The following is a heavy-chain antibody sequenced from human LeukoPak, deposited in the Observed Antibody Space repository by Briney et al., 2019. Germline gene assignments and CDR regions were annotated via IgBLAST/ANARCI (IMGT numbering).Heavy chain of an antibody. Sequence: GGSLRLSCAASGFTFSSYSMNWVRMAPGKGLEWVSRMNHDGSSTNYADSVKGRFTISRDNAKNTLYLQMNSLRAEDTAVYYCVRDWGYDSSGYWQKYFDTWGQGTLVTVSS. D-gene: IGHD3-22*01. CDR1: GFTFSSYS. V-gene: IGHV3-74*01. J-gene: IGHJ4*02. CDR2: MNHDGSST. CDR3: VRDWGYDSSGYWQKYFDT.